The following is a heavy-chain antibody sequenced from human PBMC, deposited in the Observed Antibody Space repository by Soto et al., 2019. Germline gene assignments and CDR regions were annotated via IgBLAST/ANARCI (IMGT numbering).Heavy chain of an antibody. D-gene: IGHD6-19*01. CDR2: IWYDGSNK. V-gene: IGHV3-33*01. CDR1: GFTFISYG. J-gene: IGHJ4*02. Sequence: PGGSLRLSCAASGFTFISYGMHWVLQAPGKGLEWVAVIWYDGSNKYYADSVKGRFTISRDNSKNTLYLQMNSLRAEDTAVYYCARDPLGIAVNPHPPLSYSGQGTLVLVSS. CDR3: ARDPLGIAVNPHPPLSY.